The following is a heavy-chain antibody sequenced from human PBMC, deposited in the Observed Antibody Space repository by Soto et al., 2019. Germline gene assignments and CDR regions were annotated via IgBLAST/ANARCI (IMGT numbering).Heavy chain of an antibody. CDR2: YSDSA. CDR3: AAYRRGEGGRGY. J-gene: IGHJ4*02. Sequence: WTWIRQPPGKGLVWIGDYSDSASYSPSLKSRVTISADTSKNQFSLNLSSVTAADTAVYYCAAYRRGEGGRGYWGQGTLVTVSS. D-gene: IGHD6-19*01. V-gene: IGHV4-59*08.